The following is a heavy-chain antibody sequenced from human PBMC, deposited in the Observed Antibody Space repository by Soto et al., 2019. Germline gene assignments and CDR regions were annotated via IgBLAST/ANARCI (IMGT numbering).Heavy chain of an antibody. CDR1: GCSISSSSYH. J-gene: IGHJ5*02. V-gene: IGHV4-39*01. CDR3: ARQTREGYYSGPGSPTNWFDP. Sequence: SETLSLTCTVSGCSISSSSYHWGWIRQTPGKGLEWIGSIYYSGSTYYNPSLKSRCTISVDTSKKQYSLKLSSVTAADAAVYYCARQTREGYYSGPGSPTNWFDPGAKGPLVTVS. D-gene: IGHD3-10*01. CDR2: IYYSGST.